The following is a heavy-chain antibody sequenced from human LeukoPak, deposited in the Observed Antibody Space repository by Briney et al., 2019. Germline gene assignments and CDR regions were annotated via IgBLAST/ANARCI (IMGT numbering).Heavy chain of an antibody. CDR1: GFTFDDYA. Sequence: GGSLRLSCAASGFTFDDYAMHWVRQAPGKGLEWVSLISGDGGSTYYADSVKGRFTISRDNSKTSLYLQMNSLRTEDTALYYCAKEQDYYDSSGYYSPIDYWGQGTLVTVSS. CDR3: AKEQDYYDSSGYYSPIDY. J-gene: IGHJ4*02. CDR2: ISGDGGST. V-gene: IGHV3-43*02. D-gene: IGHD3-22*01.